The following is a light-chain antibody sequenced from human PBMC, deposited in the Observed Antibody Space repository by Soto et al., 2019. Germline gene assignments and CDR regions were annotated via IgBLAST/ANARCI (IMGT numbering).Light chain of an antibody. CDR3: SSYTTSSTPV. CDR2: EVS. CDR1: SNDVGGYNY. J-gene: IGLJ3*02. Sequence: QSVLTQPASVSGSPGQSITISCTGTSNDVGGYNYVSWYQQHPGKAPKLMIYEVSYRPSGVSNRFSGSKSGNTASLTISGLQTEDEADYYCSSYTTSSTPVFGGGTKLTVL. V-gene: IGLV2-14*01.